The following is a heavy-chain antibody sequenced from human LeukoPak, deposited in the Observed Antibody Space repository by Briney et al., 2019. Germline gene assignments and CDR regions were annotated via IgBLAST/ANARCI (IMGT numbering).Heavy chain of an antibody. J-gene: IGHJ6*02. Sequence: SGGSLRLSCAASGFTFSNYNMNWVRQAPGKGLEWVSDISRSGSTIYYADSVKGRFTISRDESKNMLYLQMNSLRTEDTAMYYCARGPGSGTGGMDVWGQGTTVTVSS. CDR3: ARGPGSGTGGMDV. D-gene: IGHD3-10*01. V-gene: IGHV3-48*01. CDR1: GFTFSNYN. CDR2: ISRSGSTI.